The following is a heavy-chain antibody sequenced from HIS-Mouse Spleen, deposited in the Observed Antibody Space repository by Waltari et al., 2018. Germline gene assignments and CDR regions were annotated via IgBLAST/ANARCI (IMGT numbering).Heavy chain of an antibody. D-gene: IGHD3-22*01. Sequence: QVTLKESGPVLVKPTETLTLTCTVSGFSLSTARMGVSWIRQPTGKALEWLAHIFSNDEKSYSTSLKSRLTISKDTSKSQVVLTMTNMDPVDTATYYCARYRGAYYYDSSGYYYFDYWGQGTLVTVSS. V-gene: IGHV2-26*01. J-gene: IGHJ4*02. CDR3: ARYRGAYYYDSSGYYYFDY. CDR1: GFSLSTARMG. CDR2: IFSNDEK.